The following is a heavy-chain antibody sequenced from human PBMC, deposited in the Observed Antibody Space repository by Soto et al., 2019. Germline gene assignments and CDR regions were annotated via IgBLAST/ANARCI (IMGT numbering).Heavy chain of an antibody. CDR3: AKTASITIRDGGDR. J-gene: IGHJ5*02. V-gene: IGHV3-23*01. D-gene: IGHD5-12*01. CDR1: GFTFSSYA. CDR2: ISGSGSNP. Sequence: EVQVLESGGGLVQPGGSLRLSCAASGFTFSSYAMSWVGQAPGQGLEWVSAISGSGSNPYYADSVKGRFTISRDNSKNTLYLQMNSLIAEDTALYYCAKTASITIRDGGDRWGQGTLVTVSS.